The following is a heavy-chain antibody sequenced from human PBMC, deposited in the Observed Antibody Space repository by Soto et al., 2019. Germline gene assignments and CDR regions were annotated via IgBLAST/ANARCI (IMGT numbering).Heavy chain of an antibody. D-gene: IGHD3-16*01. J-gene: IGHJ3*02. CDR2: IIPIFGTA. V-gene: IGHV1-69*06. Sequence: QVQLVQSGAEVKKPGSSVKVSCKASGGTFSSYAISWVRQAPGQGLEWMGGIIPIFGTANYAQKFQGSVTITADKSTSTAYMELSSPRSEDTAVYYCARDRNQWGEDDAFDIWGQGTMVTVSS. CDR3: ARDRNQWGEDDAFDI. CDR1: GGTFSSYA.